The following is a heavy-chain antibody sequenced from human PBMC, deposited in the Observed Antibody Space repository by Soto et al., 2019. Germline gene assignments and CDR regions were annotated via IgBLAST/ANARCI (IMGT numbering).Heavy chain of an antibody. CDR2: IYYSGSP. CDR1: GDSISNYF. J-gene: IGHJ4*02. D-gene: IGHD1-7*01. CDR3: ATMGTPATGLYYFDY. Sequence: PSETLSLTCTVSGDSISNYFGSWIRQPPGKGLEWIGYGYIYYSGSPNYNPSLKSRVTISVDTSKNQFSLKVSSVTAADTAVYYCATMGTPATGLYYFDYWGQGTLVTVSS. V-gene: IGHV4-59*08.